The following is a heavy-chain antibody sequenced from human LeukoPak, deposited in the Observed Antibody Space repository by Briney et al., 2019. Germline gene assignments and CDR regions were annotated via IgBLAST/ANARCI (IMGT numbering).Heavy chain of an antibody. Sequence: SETLSLTCTVSGGSISSGGYYWSWIRQHPGKGLEWIGYIYYSGSTYYNPSLKSRVTISVDTSKNQFSLKLSSVTAADTAVYYCAREFGSSWYFDYWGQGTLVTVSS. CDR3: AREFGSSWYFDY. J-gene: IGHJ4*02. V-gene: IGHV4-31*03. D-gene: IGHD6-13*01. CDR1: GGSISSGGYY. CDR2: IYYSGST.